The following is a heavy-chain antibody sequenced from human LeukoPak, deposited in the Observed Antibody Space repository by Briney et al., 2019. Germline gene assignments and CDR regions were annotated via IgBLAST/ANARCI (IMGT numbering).Heavy chain of an antibody. CDR2: INPDTGNT. J-gene: IGHJ2*01. V-gene: IGHV1-3*03. CDR3: AREAMAAYWYFDL. Sequence: GASVKVSCKASGYTFTNYALHWVRQAPGQRLEWMGWINPDTGNTKYSQEFQGRVTFTWDPSASTAYMDLSSLRSDDMAVYYCAREAMAAYWYFDLWGRGTLVTVSS. CDR1: GYTFTNYA. D-gene: IGHD5-24*01.